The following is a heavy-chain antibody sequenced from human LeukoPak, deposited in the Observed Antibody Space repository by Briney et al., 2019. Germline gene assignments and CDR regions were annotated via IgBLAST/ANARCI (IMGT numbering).Heavy chain of an antibody. CDR2: IIDNGYIT. CDR3: AKLGGQEVHNYYVAV. J-gene: IGHJ6*03. D-gene: IGHD3-16*01. CDR1: GFTFSSYA. V-gene: IGHV3-23*01. Sequence: AGGSLRLSCAASGFTFSSYAMSWVRQAPGKGLEWVSGIIDNGYITYYASSVRGRFTISRDNSKNTLFLQINSLRAEDTAVYYCAKLGGQEVHNYYVAVWGKGTTVAVSS.